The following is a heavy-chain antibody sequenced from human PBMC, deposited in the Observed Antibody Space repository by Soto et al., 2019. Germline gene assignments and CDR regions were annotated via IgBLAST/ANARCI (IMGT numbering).Heavy chain of an antibody. Sequence: SETLSLTCTVSGDSISSVDNFWSWIRQPPGKGLEWIGYIYYSGSTYYSPSLKSRLTISVDTSKKQFSLKLSSVTAADTAVYYCAGHQLDNRAYDYWGQGTLVTVYS. CDR2: IYYSGST. CDR1: GDSISSVDNF. D-gene: IGHD2-2*01. J-gene: IGHJ4*02. CDR3: AGHQLDNRAYDY. V-gene: IGHV4-30-4*01.